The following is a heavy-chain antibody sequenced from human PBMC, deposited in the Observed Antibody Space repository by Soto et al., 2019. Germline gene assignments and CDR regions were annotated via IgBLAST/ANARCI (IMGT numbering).Heavy chain of an antibody. D-gene: IGHD3-10*01. J-gene: IGHJ6*02. V-gene: IGHV3-23*01. CDR3: AKRYGSGSYRDFNSYYGMDI. CDR1: RFTFRNYG. CDR2: ITPTGEQR. Sequence: GGSLRLSCAASRFTFRNYGMSWVRQGPGKGLEWVSGITPTGEQRFYVDSVKGRFFISRDNSQNTLSLEMSNLRADDTAVYYCAKRYGSGSYRDFNSYYGMDIWGQGTSVTVSS.